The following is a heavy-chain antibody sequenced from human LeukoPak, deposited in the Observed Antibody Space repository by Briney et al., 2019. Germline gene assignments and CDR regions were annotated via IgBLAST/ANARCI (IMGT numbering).Heavy chain of an antibody. CDR3: AKWAPDIVVVPAAIDPGFSYYYYYYMDV. CDR1: GFTFSSYG. CDR2: IWYDGSNK. Sequence: PGGSLRLSCAASGFTFSSYGMHWVRQAPGKGLEWVAVIWYDGSNKYYADSVKGRFTISRDNSKNTLYLQMNSLRAEDTAVYYCAKWAPDIVVVPAAIDPGFSYYYYYYMDVWGKGTTVTVSS. V-gene: IGHV3-33*06. J-gene: IGHJ6*03. D-gene: IGHD2-2*02.